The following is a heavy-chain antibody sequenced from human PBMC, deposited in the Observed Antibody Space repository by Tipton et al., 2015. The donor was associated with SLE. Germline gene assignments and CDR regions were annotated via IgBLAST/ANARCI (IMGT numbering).Heavy chain of an antibody. J-gene: IGHJ4*02. CDR2: IYTSGST. CDR1: GYSIRAGYY. CDR3: ARVVFRSGYFDY. Sequence: GLVKPSETLSIKCAVSGYSIRAGYYWGWVRQPPGKGLEWIGYIYTSGSTNYNPSLKSRVTISVDTSKNQFSLELSSVTAADTAVYYCARVVFRSGYFDYWGQGALVTVSS. V-gene: IGHV4-4*08. D-gene: IGHD3-3*01.